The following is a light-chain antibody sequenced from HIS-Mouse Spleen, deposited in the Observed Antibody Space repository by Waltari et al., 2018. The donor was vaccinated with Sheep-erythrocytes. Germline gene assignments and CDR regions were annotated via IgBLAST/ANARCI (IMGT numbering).Light chain of an antibody. CDR1: SRAVGGYTY. V-gene: IGLV2-11*01. CDR2: DVS. J-gene: IGLJ1*01. CDR3: CSYAGSYNHV. Sequence: QSALTQPRSVSGSPGPSVTIPCTGTSRAVGGYTYVSWYHQHPGKAPKLMIYDVSKRPSGVPDRFSGSKSGNTASLTISGLQAEDEADYYCCSYAGSYNHVFATGTKVTVL.